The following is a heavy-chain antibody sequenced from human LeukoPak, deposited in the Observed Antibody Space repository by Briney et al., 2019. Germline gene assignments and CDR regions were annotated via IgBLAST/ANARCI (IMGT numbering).Heavy chain of an antibody. J-gene: IGHJ6*02. D-gene: IGHD6-19*01. Sequence: GRSLRLSCAASGFTFSSYGMHWVRQAPGKGLEWVAVISYDGSNKYYADFVKGRLTISRDNSKNTLYLQMNSLRAEDTAVYYCAKDVWDSSGWLRSLSEYYYYSMDVWGQGTTVTVSS. CDR3: AKDVWDSSGWLRSLSEYYYYSMDV. V-gene: IGHV3-30*18. CDR2: ISYDGSNK. CDR1: GFTFSSYG.